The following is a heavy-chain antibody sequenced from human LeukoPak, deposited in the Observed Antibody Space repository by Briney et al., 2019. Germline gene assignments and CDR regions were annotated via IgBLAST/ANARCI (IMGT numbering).Heavy chain of an antibody. CDR3: ARSMVRIDY. CDR1: GFTFSSYA. D-gene: IGHD3-10*01. Sequence: GGSLRLSCAASGFTFSSYAMSWVRQAPGRGLEWVSVIGGSGGTTHYADPVRGRFTISRDSLKNTLYLQMNSLRAEDTAVYYCARSMVRIDYWGQGTLVTVSS. J-gene: IGHJ4*02. V-gene: IGHV3-23*01. CDR2: IGGSGGTT.